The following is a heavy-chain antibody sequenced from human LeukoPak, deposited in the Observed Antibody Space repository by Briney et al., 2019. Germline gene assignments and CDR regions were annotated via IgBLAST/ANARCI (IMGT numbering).Heavy chain of an antibody. Sequence: GGSLRLSCAASGFTFSSYAMSWVRQAPGKGLEGVSAISGSGGNTYYADSVKGRFTISRDNSKNTLYLQMSSLRAEDTAVYYCAKGGGPTWFDSWGQGTLVTVSS. V-gene: IGHV3-23*01. D-gene: IGHD3-10*01. CDR1: GFTFSSYA. CDR2: ISGSGGNT. CDR3: AKGGGPTWFDS. J-gene: IGHJ5*01.